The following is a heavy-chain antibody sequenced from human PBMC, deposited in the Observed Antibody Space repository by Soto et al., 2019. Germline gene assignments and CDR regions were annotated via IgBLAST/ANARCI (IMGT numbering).Heavy chain of an antibody. CDR1: GFTFSRYA. CDR2: ISRDGKNK. V-gene: IGHV3-30*04. J-gene: IGHJ4*02. Sequence: VGSLRLSCAGSGFTFSRYAIHWVRQAPGKGLEWVAVISRDGKNKYYVDSVKGRFTISRDDSQNTLYLQMNSLRREDTAVYYCARSRNSAVADSFDFWGQGTLVTVSS. CDR3: ARSRNSAVADSFDF. D-gene: IGHD3-10*01.